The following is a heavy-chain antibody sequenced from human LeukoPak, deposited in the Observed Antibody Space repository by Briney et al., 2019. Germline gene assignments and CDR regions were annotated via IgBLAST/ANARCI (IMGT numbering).Heavy chain of an antibody. CDR2: IWYDGRDK. D-gene: IGHD5-18*01. J-gene: IGHJ4*02. CDR3: AKDPYSYGSYFDY. Sequence: PGRSLRLSCAASGFTFSGCGMHWVRQAPGKGLEWVAFIWYDGRDKYYVDSVKGRFTISRDNSKNTLYLQMNSLRAEDTAMYYCAKDPYSYGSYFDYWGQGTLVTVSS. CDR1: GFTFSGCG. V-gene: IGHV3-30*02.